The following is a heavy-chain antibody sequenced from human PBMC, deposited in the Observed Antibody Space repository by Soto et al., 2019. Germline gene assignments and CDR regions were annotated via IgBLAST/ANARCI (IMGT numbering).Heavy chain of an antibody. D-gene: IGHD4-17*01. CDR2: INHSGST. J-gene: IGHJ6*02. V-gene: IGHV4-34*01. Sequence: NPSETLSLTCAVYGGSFSGYYWSWIRQPPGKGLEWIGEINHSGSTNYNPSLKSRVTISVDTSKNQFSLKLSSVTAADTAVYYCARERWADYYYYYGMDVWGQGTTVTVSS. CDR3: ARERWADYYYYYGMDV. CDR1: GGSFSGYY.